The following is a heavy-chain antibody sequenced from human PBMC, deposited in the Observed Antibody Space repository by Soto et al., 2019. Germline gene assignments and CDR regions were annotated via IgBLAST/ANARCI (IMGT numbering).Heavy chain of an antibody. J-gene: IGHJ5*02. CDR2: INAGNGNT. Sequence: ASVKVSCKASGYTFTSYAMHWVRQAPGQRLEWMGWINAGNGNTKYSQKFQGRVTITRDTSASTAYMELSSLRSEDTSVYYCARDWYCCSTSSSTRNCFNPSRQDPLLTVSS. V-gene: IGHV1-3*01. CDR3: ARDWYCCSTSSSTRNCFNP. CDR1: GYTFTSYA. D-gene: IGHD2-2*02.